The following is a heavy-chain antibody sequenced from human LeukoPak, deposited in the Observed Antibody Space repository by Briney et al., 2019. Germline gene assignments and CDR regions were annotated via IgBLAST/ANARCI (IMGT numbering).Heavy chain of an antibody. D-gene: IGHD3-10*01. Sequence: SETLSLTCTVSGGSISSYYWSWIRQPPGKGLESIRYIYYSGSTDYNPSLKSRVTISVDTSKNQFSLNLSSVTAADTAVYYCARVLNNFYGSGSYYKGPYNWFDPWGRGTLITVSS. J-gene: IGHJ5*02. V-gene: IGHV4-59*01. CDR1: GGSISSYY. CDR2: IYYSGST. CDR3: ARVLNNFYGSGSYYKGPYNWFDP.